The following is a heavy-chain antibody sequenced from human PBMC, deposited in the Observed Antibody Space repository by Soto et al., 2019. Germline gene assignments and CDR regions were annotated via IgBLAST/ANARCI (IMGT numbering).Heavy chain of an antibody. CDR1: GGTFNKYD. CDR2: IIPLFSKA. D-gene: IGHD3-16*01. J-gene: IGHJ4*02. V-gene: IGHV1-69*06. CDR3: ARGGGEMLTVSPYIY. Sequence: QVQLVQSGAEVMKPGSSVKVSCKASGGTFNKYDISWVRQAPGQELEWMGGIIPLFSKAKYAPKFQGRVTITGDISTTTVYREVSSLRFEDTAVYYCARGGGEMLTVSPYIYWGQGTMVTVST.